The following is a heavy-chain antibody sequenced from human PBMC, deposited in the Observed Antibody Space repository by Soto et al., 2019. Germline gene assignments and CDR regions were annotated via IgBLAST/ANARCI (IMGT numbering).Heavy chain of an antibody. Sequence: ESGGGVIQPGRSLRLSCAASGFTFKNYALHWVRQAPGKGLEWVAVISFDGDKRYYADSVKGRFTISRDNFRNTLYLQMNNLRVEDAALYFCAREDDYNYRYFNYGLDVWGPGTRVTVS. V-gene: IGHV3-30-3*01. D-gene: IGHD5-12*01. CDR3: AREDDYNYRYFNYGLDV. CDR1: GFTFKNYA. J-gene: IGHJ6*02. CDR2: ISFDGDKR.